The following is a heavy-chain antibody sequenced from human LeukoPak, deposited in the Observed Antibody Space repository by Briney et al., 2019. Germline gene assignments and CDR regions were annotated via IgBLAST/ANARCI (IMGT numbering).Heavy chain of an antibody. CDR3: ARGPLPPYYDFWSGYPPNYYMDV. D-gene: IGHD3-3*01. V-gene: IGHV1-18*01. J-gene: IGHJ6*03. CDR2: ISAYNGNT. CDR1: GYTFTSYG. Sequence: GASVKVSCKASGYTFTSYGISWVRQAPGQGLEWMGWISAYNGNTNYAQKLQGRVTMTTDTSTSTAYMELRSLRSDDTAVYYCARGPLPPYYDFWSGYPPNYYMDVWGKGTTVTVSS.